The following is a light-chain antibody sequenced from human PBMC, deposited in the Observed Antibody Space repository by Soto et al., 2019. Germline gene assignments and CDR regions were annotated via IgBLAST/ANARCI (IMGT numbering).Light chain of an antibody. J-gene: IGKJ3*01. CDR2: DTS. V-gene: IGKV3-11*01. CDR1: QSVGSS. Sequence: EIVLTQSPATLSLSPGERATLSCRASQSVGSSLAWYQQKPGQAPRLLIYDTSNRATGIPARFSGSGSGTDFTLTISSLEPEDFAVYYCQQRYRWPPRVTFGPGTQVDIK. CDR3: QQRYRWPPRVT.